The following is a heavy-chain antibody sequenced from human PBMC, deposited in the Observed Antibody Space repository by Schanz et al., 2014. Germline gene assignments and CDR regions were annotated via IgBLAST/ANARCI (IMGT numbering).Heavy chain of an antibody. Sequence: QVQLVQSGAEVKKPGASVKVSCKASGYTFSSYGITWVRQAPGQGLEWMGWINGYNGHTLYAQKFQGRVTMTRNTSISTAYMELSSLRSEDTAVYYCARGRRCTAGSCYSWFDLWGQGTLVAVAS. CDR3: ARGRRCTAGSCYSWFDL. D-gene: IGHD2-15*01. J-gene: IGHJ5*02. CDR1: GYTFSSYG. V-gene: IGHV1-8*02. CDR2: INGYNGHT.